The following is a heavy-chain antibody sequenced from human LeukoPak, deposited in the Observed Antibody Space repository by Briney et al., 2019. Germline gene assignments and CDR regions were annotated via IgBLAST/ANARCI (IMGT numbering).Heavy chain of an antibody. CDR2: IDYSGST. D-gene: IGHD3-16*01. CDR1: GGSISSSSYR. V-gene: IGHV4-39*01. J-gene: IGHJ3*02. CDR3: ARLGQPNAFDI. Sequence: SETLSLTCTVSGGSISSSSYRWGWIRQTPEKGLEWIGTIDYSGSTSYNTSLKSRVTISRDTSKNQFSLKLTSVTASDTAVYYCARLGQPNAFDIWGQGTMVTVSP.